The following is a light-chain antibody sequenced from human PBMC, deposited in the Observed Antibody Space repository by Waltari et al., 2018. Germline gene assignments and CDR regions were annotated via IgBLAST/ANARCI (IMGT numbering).Light chain of an antibody. CDR2: GKN. J-gene: IGLJ2*01. CDR3: NARDSSGNHLV. CDR1: SLRSYY. Sequence: SSELTQDPAVSVALGQTVRITCQGDSLRSYYASWYQQKPGQAPVLVIYGKNNRPSGSPVRFSGSSSGNTASVTITGAQAEDEAEYYGNARDSSGNHLVFGGGTKLTVL. V-gene: IGLV3-19*01.